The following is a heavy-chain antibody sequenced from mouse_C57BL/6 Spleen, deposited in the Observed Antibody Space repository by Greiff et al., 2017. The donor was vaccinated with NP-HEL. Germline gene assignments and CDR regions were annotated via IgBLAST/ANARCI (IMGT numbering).Heavy chain of an antibody. CDR2: INPKDGGT. CDR3: AISVDGYFDV. V-gene: IGHV1-82*01. CDR1: GYAFSSSK. J-gene: IGHJ1*03. Sequence: VQLQQSGPELVKPGASVKIPCKASGYAFSSSKMNWVKQSHGKGLEWIGHINPKDGGTNYNEKFKGKATLTVDKSSSTAYMQLSSLTSEDSAVYFCAISVDGYFDVWGTGTTVTVSS.